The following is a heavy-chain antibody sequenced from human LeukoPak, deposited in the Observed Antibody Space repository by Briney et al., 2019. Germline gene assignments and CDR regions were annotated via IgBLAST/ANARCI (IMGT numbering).Heavy chain of an antibody. CDR1: GYSFSSYC. CDR3: ARARILLTFRGLRGTKTDAFDI. V-gene: IGHV5-51*01. CDR2: IYPGDSDT. Sequence: GESLKISCKGSGYSFSSYCIGWVRQMPGKGLEWMGIIYPGDSDTRNSPSFQGQVTISADKSISTAYLQWSSLKASDTAMYFCARARILLTFRGLRGTKTDAFDIWGQGTMVTVSS. J-gene: IGHJ3*02. D-gene: IGHD3-16*01.